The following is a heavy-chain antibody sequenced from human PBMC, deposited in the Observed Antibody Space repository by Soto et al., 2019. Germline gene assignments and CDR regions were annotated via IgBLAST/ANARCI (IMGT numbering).Heavy chain of an antibody. J-gene: IGHJ6*02. CDR1: GFAFSSFS. CDR2: IKHDGGEK. CDR3: ARGRDYYYGMDV. V-gene: IGHV3-7*03. Sequence: DVQLVESGGGLVRPGGSLRLSCAASGFAFSSFSMAWVRQPPGKGLEWVANIKHDGGEKYYVDSLKGRFSVSRDNAKNSLYLQINSLRAEDTAVYYCARGRDYYYGMDVWGQGTSVTVSS.